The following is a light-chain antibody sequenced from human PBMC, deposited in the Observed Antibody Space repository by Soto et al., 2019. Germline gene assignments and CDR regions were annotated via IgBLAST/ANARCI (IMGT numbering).Light chain of an antibody. Sequence: EIVLTQSPGTLSLSPGERATLSCRASQSVTNNQFAWFRQKPGQAPRLLIYGASTRATGIPARFSGSGSGTDCTLTISRLEPEDVAVYYCQQYGSSPRTFGQGTKVDIK. CDR3: QQYGSSPRT. V-gene: IGKV3-20*01. J-gene: IGKJ1*01. CDR2: GAS. CDR1: QSVTNNQ.